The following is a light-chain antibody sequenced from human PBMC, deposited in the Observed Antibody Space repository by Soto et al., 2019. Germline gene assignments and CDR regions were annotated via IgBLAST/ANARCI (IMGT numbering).Light chain of an antibody. Sequence: QSVLTKPTSASGTPGQRVPISCSGSSSNIGSNTVNWYQQLPGTAPKLLIYSNNQRPSGVPDRFSGSKSGTSASLAISGLQSEDEADYYCAAWDDSLNGVVFGGGTKLTVL. CDR3: AAWDDSLNGVV. CDR1: SSNIGSNT. J-gene: IGLJ2*01. V-gene: IGLV1-44*01. CDR2: SNN.